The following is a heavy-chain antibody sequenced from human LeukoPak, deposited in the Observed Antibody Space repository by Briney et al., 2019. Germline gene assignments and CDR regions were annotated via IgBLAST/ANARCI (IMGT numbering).Heavy chain of an antibody. V-gene: IGHV3-21*01. Sequence: TGGSLRLSCAASGFTFSSYSMNWVRQAPGKGLEWVSSISSSSSYIYYADSVKGRFIISRDNAKNSLYLQMNSLRAEGTAVYYCAYAVAGTLGFDPWGQGTLVTVSS. J-gene: IGHJ5*02. CDR2: ISSSSSYI. CDR1: GFTFSSYS. D-gene: IGHD6-19*01. CDR3: AYAVAGTLGFDP.